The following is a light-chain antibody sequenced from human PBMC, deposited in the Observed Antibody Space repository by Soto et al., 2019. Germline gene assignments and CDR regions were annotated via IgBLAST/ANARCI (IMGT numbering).Light chain of an antibody. CDR2: AAS. V-gene: IGKV1-17*01. CDR1: QSISSY. CDR3: LQHNTYPLT. J-gene: IGKJ4*01. Sequence: DIQMTQSPSSLSASVEDRVVITCRASQSISSYLNWYQQKPGKAPKLLIYAASSLQSGVPSRFSGSGSGTEFTLTITSLQPEDFATYYCLQHNTYPLTFGGGTKVDIK.